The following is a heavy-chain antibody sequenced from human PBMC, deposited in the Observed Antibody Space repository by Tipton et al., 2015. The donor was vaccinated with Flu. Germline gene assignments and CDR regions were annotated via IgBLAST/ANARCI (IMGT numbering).Heavy chain of an antibody. V-gene: IGHV4-38-2*02. J-gene: IGHJ4*02. D-gene: IGHD1-14*01. CDR1: GGSISSTYY. CDR3: ARDPTTRGSTDEH. CDR2: IYHSGST. Sequence: TLSLTCTVSGGSISSTYYWGWIRQPPGKGLEWIGSIYHSGSTYYNPSLKSRVTISVDTSKNQFSLKLSSVTAADTAVYYCARDPTTRGSTDEHWGQGTLVTVSS.